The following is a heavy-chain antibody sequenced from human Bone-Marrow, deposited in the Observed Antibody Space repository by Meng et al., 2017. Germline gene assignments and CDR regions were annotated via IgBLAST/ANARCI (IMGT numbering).Heavy chain of an antibody. CDR3: ATTFGRIRFLYYYYYGMDV. CDR2: IKQDGSEK. V-gene: IGHV3-7*01. Sequence: GESLKISCAASGFTFSNYWMSWVRQAPGKGLEWVANIKQDGSEKYYVDSVKGRFTISRDNAKNSLYLQMNSLRAEDTAVYYCATTFGRIRFLYYYYYGMDVWGQGTTVTVSS. J-gene: IGHJ6*02. D-gene: IGHD3-3*01. CDR1: GFTFSNYW.